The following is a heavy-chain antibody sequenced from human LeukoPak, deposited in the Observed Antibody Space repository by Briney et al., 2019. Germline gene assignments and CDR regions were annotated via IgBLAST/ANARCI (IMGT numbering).Heavy chain of an antibody. D-gene: IGHD1-26*01. Sequence: GESLKISCKGSGYSFTSYWIGWVRQMPGKGLGWMGIIYPGDSDTRYSPSFQGQVTISADKSISTAYLQWSSLKASDTAMYYCARHHWELLLPHDAFDIWGQGTMVTVSS. J-gene: IGHJ3*02. CDR3: ARHHWELLLPHDAFDI. CDR1: GYSFTSYW. V-gene: IGHV5-51*01. CDR2: IYPGDSDT.